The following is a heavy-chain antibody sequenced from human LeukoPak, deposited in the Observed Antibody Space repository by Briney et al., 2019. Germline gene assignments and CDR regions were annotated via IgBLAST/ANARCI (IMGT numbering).Heavy chain of an antibody. V-gene: IGHV3-23*01. J-gene: IGHJ4*02. Sequence: GGSLRLSCRGSGFTFSKYAMSWVRQAPGKGLQWVSAISGSGGSTYYADSVRGRFTISRDNSKSTLFLQMNSLRAEDTALYYCASQKEKFYDSSGNYWSQGTLVTVSS. D-gene: IGHD3-22*01. CDR3: ASQKEKFYDSSGNY. CDR2: ISGSGGST. CDR1: GFTFSKYA.